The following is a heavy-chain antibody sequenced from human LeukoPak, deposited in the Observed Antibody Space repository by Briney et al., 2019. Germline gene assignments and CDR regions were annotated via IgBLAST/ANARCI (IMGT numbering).Heavy chain of an antibody. Sequence: PGRSLRLSCAASGFTFSSYGMHWVRQAPGKGLEWVGVISCDGSNKYYADSVKGRFTISRDNSKNTLYLQMNSLRAEDTAVYYCAKDLWLLDYWGQGTLVTVSS. D-gene: IGHD3-10*01. CDR2: ISCDGSNK. CDR1: GFTFSSYG. CDR3: AKDLWLLDY. V-gene: IGHV3-30*18. J-gene: IGHJ4*02.